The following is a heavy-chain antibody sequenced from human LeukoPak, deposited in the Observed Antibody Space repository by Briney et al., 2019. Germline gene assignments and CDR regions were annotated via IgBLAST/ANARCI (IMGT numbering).Heavy chain of an antibody. J-gene: IGHJ5*02. CDR1: GGSITDHY. Sequence: PSETLSLTCSVSGGSITDHYWSWIRQPPGKGLEWIAYIYNTEAPNYNPSLNARVTMSLGMSKNQFSLRLSSVTAADTAVYYCARGHYDFAPWGQGILVTVSS. CDR3: ARGHYDFAP. CDR2: IYNTEAP. D-gene: IGHD3-16*01. V-gene: IGHV4-59*08.